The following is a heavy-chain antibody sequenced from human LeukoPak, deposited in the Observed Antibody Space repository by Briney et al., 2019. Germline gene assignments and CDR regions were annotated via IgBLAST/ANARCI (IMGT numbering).Heavy chain of an antibody. Sequence: PGGSLRLSCAASGFTFDDYAMHWVRQAPGKGLEWVSGISWNGGSIAYADSVKGRFTISRDKAKKSLYLQMNSLRDEDTALYYCAKDIYYDSRGYGAAVDILGQGTVVTVSS. D-gene: IGHD3-22*01. J-gene: IGHJ3*02. CDR3: AKDIYYDSRGYGAAVDI. V-gene: IGHV3-9*01. CDR2: ISWNGGSI. CDR1: GFTFDDYA.